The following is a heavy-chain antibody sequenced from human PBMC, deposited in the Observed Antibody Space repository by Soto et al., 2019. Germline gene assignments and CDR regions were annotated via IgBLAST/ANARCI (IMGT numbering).Heavy chain of an antibody. CDR1: GGSGSSTSYY. J-gene: IGHJ5*02. Sequence: SETLSLTCTVSGGSGSSTSYYWYWIRQPPGMGLEWIGYIYDSGSTNYNPSLKSRVMMSVDTSKKQFSLKLRSVTAADTAVYYCVRDGTKTLRDWFDPWGQGISVTVSS. CDR2: IYDSGST. CDR3: VRDGTKTLRDWFDP. D-gene: IGHD1-1*01. V-gene: IGHV4-61*01.